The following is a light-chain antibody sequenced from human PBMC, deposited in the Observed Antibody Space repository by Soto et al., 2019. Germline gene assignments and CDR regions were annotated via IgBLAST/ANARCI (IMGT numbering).Light chain of an antibody. CDR2: GAS. V-gene: IGKV3-15*01. J-gene: IGKJ1*01. CDR1: QSVATN. Sequence: EAVLTQSPATPSVSPGERATLSCRASQSVATNLAWYQQRPGQAPRLLIYGASKRAIGLPARFSGSGSGTEFTLTITSLQSEDFAVYYCQQYNNWPQTFGQGTKV. CDR3: QQYNNWPQT.